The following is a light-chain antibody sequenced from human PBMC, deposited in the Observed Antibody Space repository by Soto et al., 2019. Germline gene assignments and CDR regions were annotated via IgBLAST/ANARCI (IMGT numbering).Light chain of an antibody. CDR2: DAS. CDR1: QDISNY. Sequence: DIQMTQSPSSLSASVGDRVTITCQASQDISNYLNWYQQKPGKAPKLLIYDASNLETVVPSRFSGSGSGTDFTFTISSLRPEDIATYYCQQYDNLPLSFGGGTQVEIK. J-gene: IGKJ4*01. V-gene: IGKV1-33*01. CDR3: QQYDNLPLS.